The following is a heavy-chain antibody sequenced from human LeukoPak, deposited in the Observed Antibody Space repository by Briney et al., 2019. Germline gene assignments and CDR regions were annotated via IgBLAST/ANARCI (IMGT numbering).Heavy chain of an antibody. CDR3: ATLGSGQWLAWRHRDDY. CDR2: INPNSGGT. V-gene: IGHV1-2*06. CDR1: GYTFTGYN. D-gene: IGHD6-19*01. Sequence: GASVKVSCKASGYTFTGYNMHWVRQAPGQGLEWMGRINPNSGGTNYAQKFQGRVTMTRDTSISTAYMELSRLRSDDTAVYYCATLGSGQWLAWRHRDDYWGQGTLVTVSS. J-gene: IGHJ4*02.